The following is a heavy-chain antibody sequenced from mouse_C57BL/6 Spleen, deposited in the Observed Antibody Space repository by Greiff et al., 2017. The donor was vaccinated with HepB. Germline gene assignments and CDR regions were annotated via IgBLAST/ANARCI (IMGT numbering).Heavy chain of an antibody. Sequence: EVQLQQSGAELVRPGASVKLSCTASGFNIKDYYMHWVKQRPEQGLEWIGRIDPEDGDTEYAPKFQGKATMTADTSSNTAYLQLSSLTSEDTAVYYCTTSYYYGSSSPFDYWGQGTTLTVSS. CDR1: GFNIKDYY. D-gene: IGHD1-1*01. V-gene: IGHV14-1*01. CDR3: TTSYYYGSSSPFDY. J-gene: IGHJ2*01. CDR2: IDPEDGDT.